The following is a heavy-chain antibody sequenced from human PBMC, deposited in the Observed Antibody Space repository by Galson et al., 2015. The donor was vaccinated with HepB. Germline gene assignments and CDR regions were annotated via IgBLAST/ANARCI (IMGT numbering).Heavy chain of an antibody. Sequence: QSGAEVKKPGESPRISCKGSGYSFTSYWISWVRQMPGKGLEWMGRIDPSDSYTNYSPSFQGQVTISADKSISTAYLQWSSLKASDTAMYYCARHRGYGDYESHAFDIWGQGTMVTVSS. CDR1: GYSFTSYW. CDR2: IDPSDSYT. V-gene: IGHV5-10-1*04. D-gene: IGHD4-17*01. CDR3: ARHRGYGDYESHAFDI. J-gene: IGHJ3*02.